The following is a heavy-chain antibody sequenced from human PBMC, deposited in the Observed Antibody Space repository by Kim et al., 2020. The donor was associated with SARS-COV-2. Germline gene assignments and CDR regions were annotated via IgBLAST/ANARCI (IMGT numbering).Heavy chain of an antibody. J-gene: IGHJ5*02. CDR1: GYTFTNYA. V-gene: IGHV7-4-1*02. Sequence: ASVKVSCKASGYTFTNYAMNWVRQAPGQGLEWMGWINTNTGNPMYAQGFTGRFVFSLDTSVRTTYLQINNLKAEDTAVYYCAREIAATGNNWFDPWGQGTLVTVPS. CDR3: AREIAATGNNWFDP. D-gene: IGHD6-13*01. CDR2: INTNTGNP.